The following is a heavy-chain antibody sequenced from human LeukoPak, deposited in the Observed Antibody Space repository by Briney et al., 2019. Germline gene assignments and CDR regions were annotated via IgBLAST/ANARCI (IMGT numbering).Heavy chain of an antibody. V-gene: IGHV4-31*03. CDR3: ARGLVGTGFDP. CDR2: IYYSGST. Sequence: SETLSLTCTVSGGSISSGGYYWSWIRQHPGKGLEWIGYIYYSGSTYYNPSLKSRVTISVDTSKNQFSLKLSSVTAAGTAVYYCARGLVGTGFDPWGQGTLVTVSS. D-gene: IGHD2-8*02. CDR1: GGSISSGGYY. J-gene: IGHJ5*02.